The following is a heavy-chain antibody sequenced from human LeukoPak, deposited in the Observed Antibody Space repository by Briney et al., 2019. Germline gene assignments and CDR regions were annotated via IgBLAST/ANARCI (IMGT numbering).Heavy chain of an antibody. D-gene: IGHD2-8*01. V-gene: IGHV1-69*05. CDR3: ARPLAPVMLNAFDI. CDR1: GGTFSSST. Sequence: ASVKVSCKASGGTFSSSTISWVRQAPGQGLEWMGGITPIFGTPNYSQKFQGRVTMTSDTSTSTVYMELSSLRSEDTAVYYCARPLAPVMLNAFDIWGQGTMVTVSS. CDR2: ITPIFGTP. J-gene: IGHJ3*02.